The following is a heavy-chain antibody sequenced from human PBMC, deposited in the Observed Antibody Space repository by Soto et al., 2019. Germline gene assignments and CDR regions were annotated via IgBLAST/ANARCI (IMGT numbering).Heavy chain of an antibody. CDR3: ARAARANPLRYFDWLQGY. CDR2: ISGSGGST. D-gene: IGHD3-9*01. J-gene: IGHJ4*02. Sequence: PGGSLRLSCAASGFTFSSYAMSWVRQAPGKGLEWVSAISGSGGSTYYADSVKGRFTISRDNSKNTLYLQMNSLRAEDTAVYYCARAARANPLRYFDWLQGYWGQGTLVTVSS. V-gene: IGHV3-23*01. CDR1: GFTFSSYA.